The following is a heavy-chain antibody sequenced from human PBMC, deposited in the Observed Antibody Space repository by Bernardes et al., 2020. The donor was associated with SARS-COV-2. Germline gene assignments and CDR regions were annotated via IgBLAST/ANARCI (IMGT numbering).Heavy chain of an antibody. CDR1: GYTFTSYG. CDR3: AGDVGGPYSGSGGLDY. D-gene: IGHD1-26*01. J-gene: IGHJ4*02. Sequence: ASVKVSCKASGYTFTSYGISWVRQALGHGLEWMGCISAYNGNTNYAQKLQGRVTMTTDTSTSTAYMELRSLRSDDTAVYYRAGDVGGPYSGSGGLDYWGQGTLVTVSS. CDR2: ISAYNGNT. V-gene: IGHV1-18*04.